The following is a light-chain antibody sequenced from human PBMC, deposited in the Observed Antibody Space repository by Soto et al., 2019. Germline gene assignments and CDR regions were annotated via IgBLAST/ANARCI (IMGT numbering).Light chain of an antibody. CDR3: QQYDNWPSLT. Sequence: EIVMTQSPATLSVSPGERATLSCRASQSVGSNLAWYQQKPGQAPRLLIYGASTGATGIPARFSASGSGTEFTLTISSLQSEDGAVYYCQQYDNWPSLTFGGGTKVEIK. CDR1: QSVGSN. CDR2: GAS. J-gene: IGKJ4*01. V-gene: IGKV3-15*01.